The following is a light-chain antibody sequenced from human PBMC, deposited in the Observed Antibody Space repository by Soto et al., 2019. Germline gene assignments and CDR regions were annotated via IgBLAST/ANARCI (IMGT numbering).Light chain of an antibody. CDR2: AVS. V-gene: IGKV2D-29*01. J-gene: IGKJ1*01. Sequence: IVMTQTPLSLSVTPGQPASISCKSSQSLLQSDGNTYLYWYLQKPGQPPQLLIYAVSNRFSGVTDRFSMSGADTDFAVKVSRVEAEDGGVYYCMQCIQLQRTVGQCTKVDIK. CDR1: QSLLQSDGNTY. CDR3: MQCIQLQRT.